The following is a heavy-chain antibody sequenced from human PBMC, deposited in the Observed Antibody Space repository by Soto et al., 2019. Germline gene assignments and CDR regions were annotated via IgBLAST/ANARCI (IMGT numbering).Heavy chain of an antibody. V-gene: IGHV3-30*18. CDR1: GFTFSSYG. Sequence: PGGSLRLSCAASGFTFSSYGMHWVRQAPGKGLEWVAVISYDGSNKYYADSVKGRFTISRDNSKNTLYLQMNSLRAEDTAVYYCAKAGVRSWFYSAYWGQGTLVTVSS. J-gene: IGHJ4*02. D-gene: IGHD6-13*01. CDR2: ISYDGSNK. CDR3: AKAGVRSWFYSAY.